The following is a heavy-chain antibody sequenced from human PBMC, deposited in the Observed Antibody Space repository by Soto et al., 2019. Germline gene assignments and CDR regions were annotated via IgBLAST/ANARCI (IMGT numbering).Heavy chain of an antibody. Sequence: PSETLSLTCTVSSGSVSSGSDYWSWIRQPPGKGLEWVGYIYYSGSTDYSPSLKGRVTISLDTSKNHFSLKLSSVTAADTAVYYFAKVPVQLAANRYFSFYGMGVLGQGTTVTVSS. V-gene: IGHV4-61*03. J-gene: IGHJ6*02. D-gene: IGHD1-1*01. CDR3: AKVPVQLAANRYFSFYGMGV. CDR2: IYYSGST. CDR1: SGSVSSGSDY.